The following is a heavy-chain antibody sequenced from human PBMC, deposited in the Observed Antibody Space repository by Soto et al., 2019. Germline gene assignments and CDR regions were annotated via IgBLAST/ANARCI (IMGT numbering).Heavy chain of an antibody. D-gene: IGHD3-10*01. Sequence: PGGSLRLSCVASGFTFEDYSLHWVRQVPGKCLEWVAGISGNSGSSGYADSVRGRFTVSRDNAKNSLFLQMSSLSPEDTALYYCTKRRSARPGFDAFDLWGQGXMVTVSS. CDR3: TKRRSARPGFDAFDL. CDR1: GFTFEDYS. CDR2: ISGNSGSS. V-gene: IGHV3-9*01. J-gene: IGHJ3*01.